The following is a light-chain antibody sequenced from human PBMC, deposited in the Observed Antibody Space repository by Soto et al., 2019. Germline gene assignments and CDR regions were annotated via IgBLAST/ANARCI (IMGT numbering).Light chain of an antibody. J-gene: IGLJ7*01. CDR2: DVT. CDR1: NSDVGAYDF. CDR3: SSYTTRSILV. Sequence: QSALTQPASVSGSPGQSITISCTGTNSDVGAYDFVSWYQHYPGKAPKLVTFDVTHPPPGISDRFSGSKSANTTSLTISVLPAEDEDFYYCSSYTTRSILVFGGGTQLTVL. V-gene: IGLV2-14*01.